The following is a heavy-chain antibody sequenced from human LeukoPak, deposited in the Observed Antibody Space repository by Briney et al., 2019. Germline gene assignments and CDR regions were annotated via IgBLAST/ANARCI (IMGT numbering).Heavy chain of an antibody. CDR3: ARGGLRVRLRSFDP. J-gene: IGHJ5*02. CDR2: INHSGST. V-gene: IGHV4-34*01. Sequence: PSETLSLTCAVYGGSFSGYYWSWIRQPPGKGLEWIGEINHSGSTNYNPSLKSRVTISVDTSKNQFSLKLSSVTAADTAVYYCARGGLRVRLRSFDPWGQGTLVTVSS. CDR1: GGSFSGYY. D-gene: IGHD4-17*01.